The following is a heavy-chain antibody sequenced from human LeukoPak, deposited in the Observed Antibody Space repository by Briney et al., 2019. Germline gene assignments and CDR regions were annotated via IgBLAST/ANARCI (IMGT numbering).Heavy chain of an antibody. D-gene: IGHD6-13*01. CDR2: ISAYNDNA. Sequence: ASVKVSCKPSGYXFTNYGIIWVRQAPGQGLGWMGWISAYNDNAHYAQGLEGRVTMTSETSTRTAYMELRSLRSDDTAVYYCARLLLASAGTGWFDPWGQGTLVTVSS. V-gene: IGHV1-18*01. CDR1: GYXFTNYG. CDR3: ARLLLASAGTGWFDP. J-gene: IGHJ5*02.